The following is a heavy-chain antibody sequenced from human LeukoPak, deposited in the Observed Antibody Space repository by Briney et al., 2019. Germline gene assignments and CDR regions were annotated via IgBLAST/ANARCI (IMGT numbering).Heavy chain of an antibody. J-gene: IGHJ6*03. Sequence: ASVKVSCKASGYTFTGYYMHWVRQAPGQGLEWMGWINPNSGGTNYAQKFQGRVTMTRDTSISTAYMELSRLRSDDTAVHYCARNKGIAAAGPGYYYYYMDVWGKGTTVTVSS. CDR3: ARNKGIAAAGPGYYYYYMDV. CDR1: GYTFTGYY. CDR2: INPNSGGT. D-gene: IGHD6-13*01. V-gene: IGHV1-2*02.